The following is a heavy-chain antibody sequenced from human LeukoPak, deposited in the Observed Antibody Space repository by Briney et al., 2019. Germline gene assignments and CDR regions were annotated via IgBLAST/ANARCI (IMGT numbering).Heavy chain of an antibody. CDR2: IHYTGNT. Sequence: SETLSLTCTVSGASINSYFWGWIRQSPGRGLEWIGYIHYTGNTNYNPSLKSRVNISLDTSKKQFSLKLYSVTAADTAVYYCANNYYYYGMDVWGKGTTVTVSS. CDR1: GASINSYF. J-gene: IGHJ6*04. V-gene: IGHV4-59*01. CDR3: ANNYYYYGMDV. D-gene: IGHD5-24*01.